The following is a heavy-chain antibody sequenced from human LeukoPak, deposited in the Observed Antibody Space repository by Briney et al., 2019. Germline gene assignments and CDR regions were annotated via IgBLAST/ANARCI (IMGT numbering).Heavy chain of an antibody. J-gene: IGHJ4*02. CDR1: GGSISSYY. D-gene: IGHD3-3*01. Sequence: SETLSLTCTVSGGSISSYYWSWIRQPPGKGLEWIGEINHSGSTNYNPSLKSRVTISVDTSKNQFSLKLSSVTAADTAVYYCARGRMYYDFWSGYQDFDYWGQGTLVTVSS. CDR2: INHSGST. V-gene: IGHV4-34*01. CDR3: ARGRMYYDFWSGYQDFDY.